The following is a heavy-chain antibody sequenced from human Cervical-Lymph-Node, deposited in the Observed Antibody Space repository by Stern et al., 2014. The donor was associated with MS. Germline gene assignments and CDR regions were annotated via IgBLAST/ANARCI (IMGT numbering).Heavy chain of an antibody. CDR3: ARELSGMYGMDV. CDR1: GGSINNGDYY. Sequence: QLQLQESGPGLVKPSQTLSLTCTVSGGSINNGDYYWSWVRQHPEKGLEWLGYIYYSGATYYNPSLKGRLTISVDTSKRHFSLKLTSVTAADTAVYYCARELSGMYGMDVWGQGTTVTVSS. CDR2: IYYSGAT. D-gene: IGHD1-1*01. V-gene: IGHV4-31*03. J-gene: IGHJ6*02.